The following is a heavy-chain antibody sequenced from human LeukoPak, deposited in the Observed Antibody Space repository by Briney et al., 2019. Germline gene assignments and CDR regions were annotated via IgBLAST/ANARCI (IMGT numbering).Heavy chain of an antibody. D-gene: IGHD4-17*01. J-gene: IGHJ6*04. CDR2: IYYSGST. CDR3: ASVDGRRDDYGDYVDYYYGMDV. CDR1: GGSVSSGSYY. Sequence: SETLSLTCTVSGGSVSSGSYYWSWIRQPPGSGLARNGYIYYSGSTNYNPSLTSRVTISVDTSKNQFSLKLSSVTAADTAVYYCASVDGRRDDYGDYVDYYYGMDVWGKGTTVTVSS. V-gene: IGHV4-61*01.